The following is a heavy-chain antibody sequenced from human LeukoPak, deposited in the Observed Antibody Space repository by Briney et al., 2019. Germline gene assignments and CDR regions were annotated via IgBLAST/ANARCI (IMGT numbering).Heavy chain of an antibody. D-gene: IGHD3-10*01. CDR3: ARDRGTMVRGVIPY. J-gene: IGHJ4*02. Sequence: GGSLRLSCAASGFTFSSYWMSWVRQAPGKGLEWVANIKQDGSEKYYVDSVKGRFTISRDNAKNSLYLQMNSLRAEDTAVYYCARDRGTMVRGVIPYWGQGTLVTVSS. CDR1: GFTFSSYW. CDR2: IKQDGSEK. V-gene: IGHV3-7*01.